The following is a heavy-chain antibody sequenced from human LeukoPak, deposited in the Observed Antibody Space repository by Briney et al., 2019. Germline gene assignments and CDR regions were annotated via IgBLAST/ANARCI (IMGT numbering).Heavy chain of an antibody. D-gene: IGHD3-10*01. CDR3: ARHVKGVWFGEFPYNWFDP. V-gene: IGHV4-34*01. CDR1: GGSFSGYY. J-gene: IGHJ5*02. Sequence: SETLSLTCAVYGGSFSGYYWSWIRQPPGKGLEWIGEINHSGGTNYNPSLKSRVTISVDTSKNQFSLKLSSVTAADTAVYYCARHVKGVWFGEFPYNWFDPWGQGTLVTVSS. CDR2: INHSGGT.